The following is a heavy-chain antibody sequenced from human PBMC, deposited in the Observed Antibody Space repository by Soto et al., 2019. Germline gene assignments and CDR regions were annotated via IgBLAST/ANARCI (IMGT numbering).Heavy chain of an antibody. J-gene: IGHJ4*02. V-gene: IGHV3-23*01. Sequence: EVQLLESGGGLVQPGGSLRLSCAASGFTFSSYAMSWVRQAPGKGLEWVSAISGSGGSTYYADSVKGRFTISRDNSEHPLYQQMNGLRAEDTAVYYCARRSSGWYFDYWGQGPLVTVSS. D-gene: IGHD6-19*01. CDR1: GFTFSSYA. CDR3: ARRSSGWYFDY. CDR2: ISGSGGST.